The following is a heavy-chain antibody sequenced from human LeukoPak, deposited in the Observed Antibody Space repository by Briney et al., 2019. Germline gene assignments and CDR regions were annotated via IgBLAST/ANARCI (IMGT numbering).Heavy chain of an antibody. CDR1: GASISSGSNY. CDR2: IYSSGST. J-gene: IGHJ3*02. V-gene: IGHV4-39*07. CDR3: ARVTQTLTRGVTCAPFDI. Sequence: SETLSLTCSVSGASISSGSNYWGWIRQPPGKTLEWIGSIYSSGSTYYNPSLKSRVIISVDTSKNQFSLKLSSVTAADTAVYYCARVTQTLTRGVTCAPFDIWGQGTMVTVSS. D-gene: IGHD3-10*01.